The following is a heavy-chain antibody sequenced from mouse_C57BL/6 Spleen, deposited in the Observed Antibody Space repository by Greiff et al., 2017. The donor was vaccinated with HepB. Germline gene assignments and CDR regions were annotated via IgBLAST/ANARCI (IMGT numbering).Heavy chain of an antibody. V-gene: IGHV1-42*01. CDR1: GYSFTGYY. J-gene: IGHJ2*01. Sequence: QLQQSGPELVKPGASVKISCKASGYSFTGYYMNWVKQSPEKSLEWIGEINPSTGGTSYNQKFKGKATLTVDKSSSTAYMRLKSLTAEDSAVYYCARHWGDYWGQGTTLTVSA. D-gene: IGHD4-1*01. CDR3: ARHWGDY. CDR2: INPSTGGT.